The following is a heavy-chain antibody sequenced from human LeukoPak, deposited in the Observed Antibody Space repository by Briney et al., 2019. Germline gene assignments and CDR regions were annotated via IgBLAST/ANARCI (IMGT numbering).Heavy chain of an antibody. CDR3: ARDQYYSDSSGYPYDI. V-gene: IGHV3-21*01. D-gene: IGHD3-22*01. J-gene: IGHJ3*02. CDR2: ISGSSSHV. Sequence: GGSLRLSCEASGFSFSIYNRNWVRLAPGKGLEWVSSISGSSSHVWYADSVKGRFTSSRDNAKNSLYLQMSSLRVEDTAVYYCARDQYYSDSSGYPYDIWGQGTMVTVSS. CDR1: GFSFSIYN.